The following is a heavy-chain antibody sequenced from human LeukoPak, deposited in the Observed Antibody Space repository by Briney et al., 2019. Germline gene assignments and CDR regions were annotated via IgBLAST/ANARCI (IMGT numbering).Heavy chain of an antibody. Sequence: GGSLRLSCAASGFTFSSYAMSWVRQAPGKGLEWVSAISGSGGSTYYADSVKGRFTISRDNSKNTLYLQMSSLRAEDTAVYYCAKDSPTEIVVVPAAISGMDVWGQGTTVTVSS. V-gene: IGHV3-23*01. CDR2: ISGSGGST. J-gene: IGHJ6*02. CDR1: GFTFSSYA. D-gene: IGHD2-2*02. CDR3: AKDSPTEIVVVPAAISGMDV.